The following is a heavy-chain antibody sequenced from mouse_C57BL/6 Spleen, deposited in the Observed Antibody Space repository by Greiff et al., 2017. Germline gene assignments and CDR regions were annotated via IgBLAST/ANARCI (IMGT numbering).Heavy chain of an antibody. V-gene: IGHV5-15*01. CDR3: ARQGTMMNLLAMDY. D-gene: IGHD2-3*01. Sequence: EVKLMESGGGLVQPGGSLKLSCAASGFTFSDYGMAWVRQAPRKGPEWVAFISNLAYSIYYADTVTGRFTISRENAKNTLYLEMSSLRSEDTAMYYCARQGTMMNLLAMDYWGQGTSVTVSS. CDR2: ISNLAYSI. CDR1: GFTFSDYG. J-gene: IGHJ4*01.